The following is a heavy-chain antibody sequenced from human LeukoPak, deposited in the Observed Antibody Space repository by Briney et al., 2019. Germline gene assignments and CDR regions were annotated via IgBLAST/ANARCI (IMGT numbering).Heavy chain of an antibody. V-gene: IGHV3-53*01. CDR1: GFTVSSNY. D-gene: IGHD5-24*01. Sequence: GESLTLSCPASGFTVSSNYMSWVRQAPGKGLEWVGGIYTCGSTYYADSVKGRFTISRDNSKNPPSLKLQSLRTEDTAVFSWARDLPAGYGYIFDYWGQRTLVTVSS. J-gene: IGHJ4*02. CDR3: ARDLPAGYGYIFDY. CDR2: IYTCGST.